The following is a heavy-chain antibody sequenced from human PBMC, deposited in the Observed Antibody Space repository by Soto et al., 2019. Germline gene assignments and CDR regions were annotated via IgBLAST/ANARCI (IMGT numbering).Heavy chain of an antibody. CDR3: ARRGYCSSTSCHNWFDP. CDR1: GYSFTSYW. V-gene: IGHV5-51*03. CDR2: IYPGDSDT. J-gene: IGHJ5*02. D-gene: IGHD2-2*01. Sequence: EVQLVQSGAEVKKPGESLKISCKGSGYSFTSYWIGWVRQMPGKGLEWMGIIYPGDSDTRYSPSFQGQVTISADKSISTAYLQWSSLRASDTAMYYCARRGYCSSTSCHNWFDPWGQGTLVTVSS.